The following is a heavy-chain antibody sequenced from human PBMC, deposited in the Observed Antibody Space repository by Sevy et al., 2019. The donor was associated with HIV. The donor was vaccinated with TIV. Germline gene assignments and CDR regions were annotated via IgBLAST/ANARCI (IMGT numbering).Heavy chain of an antibody. J-gene: IGHJ4*02. CDR1: GFIFSSFA. D-gene: IGHD6-13*01. Sequence: GGSLRLSCPASGFIFSSFALKWVRRAPGKGRGWVSVIGGSGSPTYYADSVKGRFTISRDNSKNTLYLQMNTLRAEDTAIYYCAKARSEDISAAANYWGQGTLVTVSS. CDR3: AKARSEDISAAANY. V-gene: IGHV3-23*01. CDR2: IGGSGSPT.